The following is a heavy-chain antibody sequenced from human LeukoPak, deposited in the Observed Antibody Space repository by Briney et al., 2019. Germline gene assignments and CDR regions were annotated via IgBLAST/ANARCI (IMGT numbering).Heavy chain of an antibody. CDR2: ISSSSSYI. V-gene: IGHV3-21*01. D-gene: IGHD3-22*01. Sequence: GGSLRLSCAASGFTFSSSSMNWVRKAPGKGLEWVSSISSSSSYIYYADSVKGRFTISRDNAKNSLYLQMNSLRAEDTAVYYCARVYYDRVGDAFDIWGQGTMVTVSS. J-gene: IGHJ3*02. CDR3: ARVYYDRVGDAFDI. CDR1: GFTFSSSS.